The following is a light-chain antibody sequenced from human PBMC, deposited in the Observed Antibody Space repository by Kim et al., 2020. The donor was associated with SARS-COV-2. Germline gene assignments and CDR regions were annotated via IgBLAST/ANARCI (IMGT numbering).Light chain of an antibody. CDR1: QTISTK. J-gene: IGKJ5*01. CDR2: AAS. V-gene: IGKV1-39*01. Sequence: DIQMTQSPSSLFASVGDRVTITCRASQTISTKLNWYQQKSGSAPRFLIYAASTLQTGVPSRFSGGGSGTHFTLTISNLLPEDFATYYCQQSHSVPITFGQGTRLEIK. CDR3: QQSHSVPIT.